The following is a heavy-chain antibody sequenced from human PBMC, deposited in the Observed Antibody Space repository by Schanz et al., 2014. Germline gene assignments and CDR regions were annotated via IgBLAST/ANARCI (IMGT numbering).Heavy chain of an antibody. CDR1: GYTFIDYY. CDR3: ASALTAWGGRDA. D-gene: IGHD1-26*01. V-gene: IGHV1-2*02. CDR2: IDPNGGAT. J-gene: IGHJ6*01. Sequence: QVQLVQSGAEVKKPGASVKVSCKASGYTFIDYYMHWVRQAPGQGLEWVGWIDPNGGATNHAQRLQGRVTMTRDTSDSTAYMGRRRLRDEETAVYYCASALTAWGGRDAWVQGTPVTVSS.